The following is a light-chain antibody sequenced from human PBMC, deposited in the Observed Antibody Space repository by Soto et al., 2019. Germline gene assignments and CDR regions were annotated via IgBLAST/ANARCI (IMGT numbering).Light chain of an antibody. J-gene: IGKJ5*01. CDR3: QQYNNWPIT. V-gene: IGKV3-15*01. Sequence: IMMPPSPSTLSVTPGARATLSCMASQSVSSNLAWYQQKPGQAPRLLIYGASTRATGIPARFSGSGSGTEFTLTISSLQSEDFAVYYCQQYNNWPITFGQGTRLDI. CDR1: QSVSSN. CDR2: GAS.